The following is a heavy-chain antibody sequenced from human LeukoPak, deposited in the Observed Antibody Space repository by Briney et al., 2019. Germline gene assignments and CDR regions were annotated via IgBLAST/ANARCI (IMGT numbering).Heavy chain of an antibody. V-gene: IGHV4-59*08. CDR2: IYYSGST. CDR1: GGSISSYY. D-gene: IGHD3-22*01. Sequence: PSETLSLTCTVSGGSISSYYWSWIRQPPGKGLEWIGYIYYSGSTNYNPSLKSRVTISVDTSKNQFPLKLSSVTAADTAVYYCARYSSGYYSTYYFDYWGQGTLVTVSS. CDR3: ARYSSGYYSTYYFDY. J-gene: IGHJ4*02.